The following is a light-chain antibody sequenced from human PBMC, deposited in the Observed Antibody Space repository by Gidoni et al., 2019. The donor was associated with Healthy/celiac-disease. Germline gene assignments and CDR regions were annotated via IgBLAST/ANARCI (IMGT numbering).Light chain of an antibody. CDR3: QQYNNWPLWX. CDR2: GAS. J-gene: IGKJ1*01. Sequence: EIVLTQSPATLSVSPGERATLSCRASQSVSSNLAWYQQKPGQAPRLLIYGASTRATGIPARFSGSGSGTEFTLTISSLQSEDFAVYYCQQYNNWPLWXXXQGTKVEIK. V-gene: IGKV3-15*01. CDR1: QSVSSN.